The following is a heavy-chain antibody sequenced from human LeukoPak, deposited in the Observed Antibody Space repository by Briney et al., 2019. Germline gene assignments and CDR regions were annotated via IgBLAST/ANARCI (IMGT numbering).Heavy chain of an antibody. CDR1: GYSISSGYY. J-gene: IGHJ5*02. D-gene: IGHD3-10*01. V-gene: IGHV4-38-2*02. Sequence: SETLSLTCTVSGYSISSGYYWAWLRQTPGKGLEWIGNIYHTGSTDYNPSLKSRVAISLDTSKNQFSLKLSSVTAADTAVYYCTRGHPGVVRGTNWFDPWGQGTLVTVSS. CDR3: TRGHPGVVRGTNWFDP. CDR2: IYHTGST.